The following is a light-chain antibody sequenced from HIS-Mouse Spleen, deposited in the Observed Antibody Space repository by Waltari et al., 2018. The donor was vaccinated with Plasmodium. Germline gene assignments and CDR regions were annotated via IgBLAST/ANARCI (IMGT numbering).Light chain of an antibody. CDR2: YYSDSDK. Sequence: QPVLTQPPSSSASPGESARLTCTLPSDINVGSHNIYWSQQKPGSPPRYLLYYYSDSDKGQGSGVPSRFSGSKDASANTGILLISGLQSEDEADYYCMIWPSNASGVFGGGTKLTVL. J-gene: IGLJ3*02. V-gene: IGLV5-37*01. CDR3: MIWPSNASGV. CDR1: SDINVGSHN.